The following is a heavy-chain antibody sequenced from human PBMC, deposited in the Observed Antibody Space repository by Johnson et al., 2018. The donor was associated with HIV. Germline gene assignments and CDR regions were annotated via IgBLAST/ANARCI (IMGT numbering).Heavy chain of an antibody. CDR2: ISSNGGST. Sequence: VQLVESGGGLVQPGGSLRLSCAASGFTFSSYAMHWVRQAPGKGLEYVSAISSNGGSTYYANSVKGRFTISRDNSKNTLFLQMNSLRADDTAVYYCAKVAVATAAGGVGLNIWCPGTMVTVSS. D-gene: IGHD6-13*01. V-gene: IGHV3-64*01. J-gene: IGHJ3*02. CDR3: AKVAVATAAGGVGLNI. CDR1: GFTFSSYA.